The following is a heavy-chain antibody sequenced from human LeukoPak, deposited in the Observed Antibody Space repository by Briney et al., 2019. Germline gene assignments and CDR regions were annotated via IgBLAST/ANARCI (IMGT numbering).Heavy chain of an antibody. CDR1: GGSISSSTYY. J-gene: IGHJ6*02. Sequence: SETLSLTCTVSGGSISSSTYYWGWIRQPPGKGLEWIGTIYYSGSTYYNPSLKSRVTISVDMSKNQLSLKLSSVTAADTAVYYCARLSGERGDVWGQGTTVTVSS. CDR3: ARLSGERGDV. D-gene: IGHD3-10*01. CDR2: IYYSGST. V-gene: IGHV4-39*01.